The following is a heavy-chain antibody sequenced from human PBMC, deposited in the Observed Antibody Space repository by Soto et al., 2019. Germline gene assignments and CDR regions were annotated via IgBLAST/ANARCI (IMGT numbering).Heavy chain of an antibody. CDR1: GGSISSGGYY. CDR2: IYYSGST. CDR3: ARDQIRYYYDSSGTSIGGMDV. V-gene: IGHV4-31*03. Sequence: SETLSLTCTVSGGSISSGGYYWSWIRQHPGKGLEWIGYIYYSGSTYYNPSLKSRVTISVDTSKNQFSLKLSSVTAADTAVYYCARDQIRYYYDSSGTSIGGMDVWGQGTTVTVSS. D-gene: IGHD3-22*01. J-gene: IGHJ6*02.